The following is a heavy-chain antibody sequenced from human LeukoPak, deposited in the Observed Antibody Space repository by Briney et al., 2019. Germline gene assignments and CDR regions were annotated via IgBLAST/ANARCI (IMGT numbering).Heavy chain of an antibody. CDR3: AKGVTTVRIYYHGMDV. CDR1: GLTFSSCA. V-gene: IGHV3-23*01. D-gene: IGHD4-17*01. J-gene: IGHJ6*02. Sequence: GGSLRLSCAVSGLTFSSCAMSWVRQAPGKGLEWVSLISGSGDSRYYADSVKGRFTISRDNAKNTLWLQMNSLRAEDTAVYYCAKGVTTVRIYYHGMDVWGQGTTVTVSS. CDR2: ISGSGDSR.